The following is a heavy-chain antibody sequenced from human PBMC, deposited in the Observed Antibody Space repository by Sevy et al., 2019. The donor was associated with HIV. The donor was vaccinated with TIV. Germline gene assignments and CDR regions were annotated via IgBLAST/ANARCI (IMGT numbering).Heavy chain of an antibody. Sequence: GGSLRLSCAASGFTFSSYAMSWVRQAPGKGLEWVSAISGSGGSTYYADSVKGRFTISRDNYKNTLYLQMNSLRAEDTAVYYCAKDPTPETTYYDFWSGHTITYYFDYWGQGTLVTVSS. CDR1: GFTFSSYA. J-gene: IGHJ4*02. CDR2: ISGSGGST. CDR3: AKDPTPETTYYDFWSGHTITYYFDY. V-gene: IGHV3-23*01. D-gene: IGHD3-3*01.